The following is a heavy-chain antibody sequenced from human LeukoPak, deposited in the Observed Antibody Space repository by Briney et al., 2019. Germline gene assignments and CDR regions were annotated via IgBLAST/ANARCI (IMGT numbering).Heavy chain of an antibody. D-gene: IGHD3-3*01. V-gene: IGHV4-39*01. J-gene: IGHJ6*03. CDR1: GGSIRSTSYY. Sequence: SETLSLTCTLSGGSIRSTSYYWGWIRQPPGKGLEWIGSIYYSGSTYYNPSLKSRVTISVDTSKNQFSLKLSSVTAADTAVYYCGRLFYDFWSGHYYYYMDVWGKGTTVTVSS. CDR3: GRLFYDFWSGHYYYYMDV. CDR2: IYYSGST.